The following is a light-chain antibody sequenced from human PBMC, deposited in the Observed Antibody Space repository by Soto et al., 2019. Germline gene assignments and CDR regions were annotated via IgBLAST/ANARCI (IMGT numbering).Light chain of an antibody. Sequence: SYELTQPPSVSVSPGQTASISCSGHKFGDKYVCWYQQKPGQSPLLVIYRDDRRPSGIPERFSGSSSGNTATLTISGTQAMDEADYFCQVWDSDAVLYVFGPGTKLTVL. CDR3: QVWDSDAVLYV. J-gene: IGLJ1*01. V-gene: IGLV3-1*01. CDR2: RDD. CDR1: KFGDKY.